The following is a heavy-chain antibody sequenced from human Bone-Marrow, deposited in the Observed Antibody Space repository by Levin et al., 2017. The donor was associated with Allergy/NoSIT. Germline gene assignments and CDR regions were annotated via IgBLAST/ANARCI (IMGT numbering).Heavy chain of an antibody. CDR2: IWYDGSNK. V-gene: IGHV3-33*01. D-gene: IGHD3-10*01. Sequence: GESLKISCAASGFTFSSYGMHWVRQAPGKGLEWVAVIWYDGSNKYYADSVKGRFTISRDNSKNTLYLQMNSLRAEDTAVYYCARDAYYYGLNDAFDIWGQGTMVTVSS. CDR3: ARDAYYYGLNDAFDI. J-gene: IGHJ3*02. CDR1: GFTFSSYG.